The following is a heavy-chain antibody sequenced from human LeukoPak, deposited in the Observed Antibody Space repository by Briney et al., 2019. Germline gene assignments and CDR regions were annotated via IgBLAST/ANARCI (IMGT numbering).Heavy chain of an antibody. CDR1: GFTFSTYW. CDR2: IKWDGIET. J-gene: IGHJ6*03. V-gene: IGHV3-7*01. D-gene: IGHD3-10*01. Sequence: GGSLRLSCAASGFTFSTYWMTWVRQAPGKGLEWEANIKWDGIETYYVDSVKGRFAISRNNAKNSLYLQMNSLRAEDTAVYYCAKGVGGSANYYYMDVWGKGTTVTVSS. CDR3: AKGVGGSANYYYMDV.